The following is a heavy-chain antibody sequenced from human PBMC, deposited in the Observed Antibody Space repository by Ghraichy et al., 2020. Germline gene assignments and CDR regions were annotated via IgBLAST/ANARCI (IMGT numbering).Heavy chain of an antibody. J-gene: IGHJ4*02. Sequence: LSLTCAASGFTFSSYAMSWVRQAPGKGLEWVSAISGSGGSTYYADSVKGRFTISRDNSKNTLYLQMNSLRAEDTAVYYCAKSTGYCSGGSCYGTSFDYWGQGTLVTVSS. D-gene: IGHD2-15*01. CDR1: GFTFSSYA. V-gene: IGHV3-23*01. CDR2: ISGSGGST. CDR3: AKSTGYCSGGSCYGTSFDY.